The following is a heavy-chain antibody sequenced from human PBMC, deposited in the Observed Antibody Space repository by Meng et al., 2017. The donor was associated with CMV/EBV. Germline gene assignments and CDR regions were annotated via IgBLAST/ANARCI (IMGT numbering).Heavy chain of an antibody. J-gene: IGHJ4*02. CDR2: INHSGST. V-gene: IGHV4-34*01. CDR3: ASRYCSGGSCYSSPLDY. Sequence: QGQRQQWGAGLLKPSGPLSLTCAVYGGSFSGYYWSWIRQPPGKGLEWIGEINHSGSTNYNPSLKSRVTISVDTSKNQFSLKLSSVTAADTAVYYCASRYCSGGSCYSSPLDYWGQGTLVTVSS. D-gene: IGHD2-15*01. CDR1: GGSFSGYY.